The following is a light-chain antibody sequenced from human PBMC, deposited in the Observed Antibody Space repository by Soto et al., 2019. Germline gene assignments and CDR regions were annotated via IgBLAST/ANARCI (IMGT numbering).Light chain of an antibody. CDR2: KSS. J-gene: IGKJ1*01. CDR3: QQYNDYSWT. V-gene: IGKV1-5*03. Sequence: IQMTQSPSTLSASVGDRVAITCRASQSIGIWLAWYQKKPGKAPRFLVYKSSTLQTGVPSRFSGSGSGTEFTLTISCLQPDDFATYYCQQYNDYSWTFGQGTKVEIQ. CDR1: QSIGIW.